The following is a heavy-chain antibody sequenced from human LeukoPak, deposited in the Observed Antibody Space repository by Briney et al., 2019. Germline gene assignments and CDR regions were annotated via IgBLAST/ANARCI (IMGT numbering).Heavy chain of an antibody. CDR3: AKGPFTFGGVTVPVDY. CDR2: ISYDGSNK. J-gene: IGHJ4*02. CDR1: GFTFSSYA. D-gene: IGHD3-16*02. V-gene: IGHV3-30*07. Sequence: PGRSLRLSCAASGFTFSSYAMHWVRQAPGKGLEWVAVISYDGSNKYYADSVKGRFTISRDNSKNTLYLQMNSLRAEDTAVYYCAKGPFTFGGVTVPVDYWGQGTLVTVSS.